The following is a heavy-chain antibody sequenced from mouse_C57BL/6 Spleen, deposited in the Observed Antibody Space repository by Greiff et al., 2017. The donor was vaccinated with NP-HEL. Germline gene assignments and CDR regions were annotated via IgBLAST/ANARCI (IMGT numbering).Heavy chain of an antibody. CDR2: IHPSDSDT. D-gene: IGHD2-3*01. Sequence: QVQLQQPGAELVKPGASVKVSCKASGYTFTSYWMHWVKQRPGQGLEWIGRIHPSDSDTNYNQKFKGKATLTVDKSSSTAYMQLSSLTSEDSAVYYCAIGDGYYGGWFAYWGQGTLVTVSA. V-gene: IGHV1-74*01. CDR3: AIGDGYYGGWFAY. J-gene: IGHJ3*01. CDR1: GYTFTSYW.